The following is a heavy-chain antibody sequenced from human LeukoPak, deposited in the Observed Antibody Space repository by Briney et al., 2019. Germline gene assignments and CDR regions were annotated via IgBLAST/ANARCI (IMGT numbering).Heavy chain of an antibody. V-gene: IGHV4-31*03. J-gene: IGHJ3*02. CDR2: IYYSGST. Sequence: PSQTLSLTCTVSGGSISSGGYYWSWIRQHPGKGLEWIGCIYYSGSTNYNPSLKSRVTISVDTSKNQFSLKLSSVTAADTAVYYCARWSYDSSGYYGRLGAFDIWGQGTMVTVSS. CDR1: GGSISSGGYY. D-gene: IGHD3-22*01. CDR3: ARWSYDSSGYYGRLGAFDI.